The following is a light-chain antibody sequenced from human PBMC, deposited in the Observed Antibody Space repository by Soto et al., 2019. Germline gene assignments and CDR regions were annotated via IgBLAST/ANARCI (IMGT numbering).Light chain of an antibody. V-gene: IGKV3-11*01. CDR3: QQRSTWPPFT. CDR1: HSVSTS. J-gene: IGKJ3*01. Sequence: EIVLTQSPATLSLSPGERATLSCRVSHSVSTSLAWYQQKPGQAPRLLIYDASNRATGIPARFSGSGSGTDFTLTIGSLEPEDFAVYYCQQRSTWPPFTFGPGTKVDMK. CDR2: DAS.